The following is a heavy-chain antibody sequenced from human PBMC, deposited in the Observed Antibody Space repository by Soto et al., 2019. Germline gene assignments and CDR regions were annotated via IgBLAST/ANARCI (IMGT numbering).Heavy chain of an antibody. D-gene: IGHD6-6*01. J-gene: IGHJ6*02. CDR2: IIPIFGTA. V-gene: IGHV1-69*01. Sequence: SVKVTCNAAGGSLNSYAIIWVRRAPGQGLEWMGGIIPIFGTANYAQKFQGRVTITADESTSTAYMELSSLRSEDTAVYYCARVDSSSYYYYGMDVWGQGTTVTVSS. CDR3: ARVDSSSYYYYGMDV. CDR1: GGSLNSYA.